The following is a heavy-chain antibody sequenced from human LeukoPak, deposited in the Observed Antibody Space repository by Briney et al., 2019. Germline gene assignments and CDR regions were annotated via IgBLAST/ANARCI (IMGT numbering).Heavy chain of an antibody. D-gene: IGHD5-18*01. CDR1: GGSISSYY. V-gene: IGHV4-59*01. CDR2: IYYSGCT. J-gene: IGHJ4*02. CDR3: ASTRYSYETIDY. Sequence: SETLSLTCTVSGGSISSYYWSWIRQPPGKGLEWIGYIYYSGCTNYNPSLKSRVTISVDTSKNQFSLKLRSVTAADTAVYYCASTRYSYETIDYWGQGTLVTVSS.